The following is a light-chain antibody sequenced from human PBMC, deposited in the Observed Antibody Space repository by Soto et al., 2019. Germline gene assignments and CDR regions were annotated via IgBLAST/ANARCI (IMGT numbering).Light chain of an antibody. CDR2: DAS. CDR3: QQYNSYSQT. V-gene: IGKV1-5*01. CDR1: QSISTW. Sequence: DIQMTQSPSTLSASVGDRVTITCRASQSISTWLAWYQQKPGKAPNLLIYDASSLESGVPSRFSGSGSGTEFTLTINSLQPDDFATYYCQQYNSYSQTFGHGTKVEIK. J-gene: IGKJ1*01.